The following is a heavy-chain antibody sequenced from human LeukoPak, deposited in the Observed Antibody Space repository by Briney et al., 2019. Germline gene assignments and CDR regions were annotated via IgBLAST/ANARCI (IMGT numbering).Heavy chain of an antibody. D-gene: IGHD3-9*01. CDR3: ARGYDILTGSDY. V-gene: IGHV3-21*01. Sequence: GGSLRLSCAASGFTFSSYSMNWVRQDPGKGLEWDSSISSSSSYIYYADPVKGRFTISRDNAKNSLYLQMNSLRAEDTAVYYCARGYDILTGSDYWGQGTLVTVSS. J-gene: IGHJ4*02. CDR2: ISSSSSYI. CDR1: GFTFSSYS.